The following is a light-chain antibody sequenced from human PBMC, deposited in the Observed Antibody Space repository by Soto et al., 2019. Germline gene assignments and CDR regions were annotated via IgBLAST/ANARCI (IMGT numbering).Light chain of an antibody. CDR1: SSNIGAGSD. J-gene: IGLJ2*01. CDR2: GNS. Sequence: QSVLTQPPAVSGAPGQRVTISCTGSSSNIGAGSDVHWYQQLPGTAPKLLLYGNSNRPSGVPDRFSGSKSGTSASLAITGLQAEYEADYDCQSYDSSLSGVVCGVGTQLPLL. V-gene: IGLV1-40*01. CDR3: QSYDSSLSGVV.